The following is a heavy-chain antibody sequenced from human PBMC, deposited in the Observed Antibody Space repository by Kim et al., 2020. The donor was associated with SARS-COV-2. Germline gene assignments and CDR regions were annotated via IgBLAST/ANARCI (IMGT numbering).Heavy chain of an antibody. Sequence: GGSLRLSCAASGFTFSSYAMHWVRQAPGKGLEWLAVISYDGSNKYYADSVKGRFTISRDNSKNTLYLQMNSLRAEDTAVYYCARSGGGNGGYYDAFDIWGQGTMVTVSS. CDR2: ISYDGSNK. J-gene: IGHJ3*02. CDR1: GFTFSSYA. D-gene: IGHD5-12*01. V-gene: IGHV3-30-3*01. CDR3: ARSGGGNGGYYDAFDI.